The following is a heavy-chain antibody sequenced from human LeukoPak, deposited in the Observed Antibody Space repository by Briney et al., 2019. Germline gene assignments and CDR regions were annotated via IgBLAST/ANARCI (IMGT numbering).Heavy chain of an antibody. V-gene: IGHV4-59*08. D-gene: IGHD3-3*01. CDR3: ARHPPSIFGVVMADFDY. CDR2: IYYSGST. J-gene: IGHJ4*02. CDR1: GGSISSYY. Sequence: SETLSLTCTVSGGSISSYYWSWIRQPPGKGLEWIGYIYYSGSTNYNPSLKSRVTISVDTSKNQFSLKLSSVTAADTAVYYCARHPPSIFGVVMADFDYWGQGTLVTVSS.